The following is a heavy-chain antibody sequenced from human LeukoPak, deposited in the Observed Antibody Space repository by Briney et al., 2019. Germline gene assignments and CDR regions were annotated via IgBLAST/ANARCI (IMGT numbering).Heavy chain of an antibody. J-gene: IGHJ5*02. D-gene: IGHD5-18*01. V-gene: IGHV1-46*01. CDR1: GGTFSSYA. Sequence: ASVKVSCKASGGTFSSYAISWVRQAPGQGLEWMGIINPSGGSTSYAQKFQGRVTMTRDTSTSTVYMELSRLRSDDTAVYYCARDLMLDTAMAKGGWFDPWGQGTLVTVSS. CDR3: ARDLMLDTAMAKGGWFDP. CDR2: INPSGGST.